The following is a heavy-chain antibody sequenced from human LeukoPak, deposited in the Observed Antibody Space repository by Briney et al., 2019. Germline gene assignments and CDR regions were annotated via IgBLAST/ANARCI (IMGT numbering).Heavy chain of an antibody. D-gene: IGHD1-26*01. V-gene: IGHV4-38-2*01. Sequence: SETLSLTCAVSGYSISSGYYWGWIRQPPGKGLEWIGNIYHSGSTYYNPSLKSRVTISVDTSKNQFSLKLSSVTAADTAVYYCARLGAVDYWGQGTLVTVPS. J-gene: IGHJ4*02. CDR2: IYHSGST. CDR1: GYSISSGYY. CDR3: ARLGAVDY.